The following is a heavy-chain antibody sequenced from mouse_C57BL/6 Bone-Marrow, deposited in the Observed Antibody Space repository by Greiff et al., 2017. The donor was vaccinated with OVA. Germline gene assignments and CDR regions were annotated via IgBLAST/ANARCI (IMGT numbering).Heavy chain of an antibody. D-gene: IGHD2-4*01. CDR1: GFTFSDFY. CDR3: ARGYDYSSYWYFDV. V-gene: IGHV7-1*01. Sequence: EVKVVESGGGLVQSGRSLRLSCATSGFTFSDFYMEWVRQAPGKGLEWIAASRNKANDSTTEYSASVKGRFIVSRDTSQSILYLQMNALRAEDTAIDYCARGYDYSSYWYFDVWGTGTTVTVSS. J-gene: IGHJ1*03. CDR2: SRNKANDSTT.